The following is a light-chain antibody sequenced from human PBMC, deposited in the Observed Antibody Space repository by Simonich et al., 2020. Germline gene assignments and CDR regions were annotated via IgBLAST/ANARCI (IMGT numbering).Light chain of an antibody. Sequence: QSALTQPASVSGSPGQSITISCTETSSDVGGYNYVSWYQQHPGKAPKLMIYDVSKRPSGGSNRFSGSKSGNTASLTISGLQAEDEADYYCSSYTSSSTRVFGGGTKLTVL. CDR3: SSYTSSSTRV. CDR2: DVS. CDR1: SSDVGGYNY. V-gene: IGLV2-14*03. J-gene: IGLJ3*02.